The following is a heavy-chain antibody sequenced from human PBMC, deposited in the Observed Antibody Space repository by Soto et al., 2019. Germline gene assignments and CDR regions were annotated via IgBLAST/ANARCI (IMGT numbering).Heavy chain of an antibody. CDR2: ISGSGGST. CDR1: GFTFSSYA. J-gene: IGHJ3*02. Sequence: GGSLRLSCAASGFTFSSYAMSWVRQAPGKGLEWVSAISGSGGSTYYADSVKGRFTISRDNAKNSLYLHMNSLRDEDTAVYFCARELVLGLKSAFDMWGQGTLVTVSS. D-gene: IGHD2-15*01. CDR3: ARELVLGLKSAFDM. V-gene: IGHV3-23*01.